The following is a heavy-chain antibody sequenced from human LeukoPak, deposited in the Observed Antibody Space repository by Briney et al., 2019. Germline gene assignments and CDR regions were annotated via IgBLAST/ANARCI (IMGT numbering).Heavy chain of an antibody. CDR3: ARGFYGSSSFLDY. CDR1: RGFISSCGYY. V-gene: IGHV4-30-2*01. J-gene: IGHJ4*02. D-gene: IGHD6-13*01. CDR2: IYHSGST. Sequence: PSQTLSLTRTVSRGFISSCGYYWSWIRQPREKALEGIGYIYHSGSTYYNPSLKSRVTISVDTSKNQFSLKLSSVTAADTAVYYCARGFYGSSSFLDYWGQGTLVTVSS.